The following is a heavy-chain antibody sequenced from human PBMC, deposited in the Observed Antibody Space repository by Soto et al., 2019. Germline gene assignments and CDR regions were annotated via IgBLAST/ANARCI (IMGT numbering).Heavy chain of an antibody. CDR2: INHSGST. V-gene: IGHV4-34*01. Sequence: SETLSLTCAVYGGSFSGYYWSWIRQPPGKGLEWIGEINHSGSTNYNPSLKSRVTISVDTSKNQFSLKLSSVTAADTAVYYCARGRVAAAAIRRDYYYYGMDVWGQGTTVTVSS. D-gene: IGHD6-13*01. CDR3: ARGRVAAAAIRRDYYYYGMDV. J-gene: IGHJ6*02. CDR1: GGSFSGYY.